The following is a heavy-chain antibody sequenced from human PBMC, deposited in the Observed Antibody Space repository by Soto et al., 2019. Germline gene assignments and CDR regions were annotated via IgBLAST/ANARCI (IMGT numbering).Heavy chain of an antibody. CDR2: ISYDGSNK. CDR1: GFTSSSYA. Sequence: GGSLRLSCAAAGFTSSSYAMHWVRQAPGKGLEWVAVISYDGSNKYYADSVKGRFTISRDNSKNTLYLQMNSLRAEDTAVYYCAREGSLGDYATNDYWGQGTLVTVSS. CDR3: AREGSLGDYATNDY. V-gene: IGHV3-30-3*01. J-gene: IGHJ4*02. D-gene: IGHD4-17*01.